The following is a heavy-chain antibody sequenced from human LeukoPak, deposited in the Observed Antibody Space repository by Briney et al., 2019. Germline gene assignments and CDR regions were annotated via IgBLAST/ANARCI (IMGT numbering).Heavy chain of an antibody. D-gene: IGHD2-2*03. CDR2: IYPGDSDT. V-gene: IGHV5-51*01. CDR3: ARFGYCSSTSCYPTMDV. J-gene: IGHJ6*04. CDR1: GYSFTSYW. Sequence: GESLKISCKGSGYSFTSYWIGWVRQMPGKGLEWMGIIYPGDSDTRYSPSFQGQVTISADKSISTAYLQWSSLKASDTAMYYCARFGYCSSTSCYPTMDVWGKGTTVTASS.